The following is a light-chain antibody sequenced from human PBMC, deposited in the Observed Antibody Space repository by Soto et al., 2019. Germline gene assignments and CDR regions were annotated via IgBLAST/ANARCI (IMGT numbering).Light chain of an antibody. J-gene: IGKJ1*01. V-gene: IGKV3-15*01. CDR1: QSVSSN. CDR3: QQYNTAWT. Sequence: EIVMTQSPATLSVSPGERATLSCRASQSVSSNLAWYQHKPGQAPRLLIYGASTRAPGIPARFSGSGAGTKFTLTISSLLSEDFAVYYCQQYNTAWTFGKGPRVDIK. CDR2: GAS.